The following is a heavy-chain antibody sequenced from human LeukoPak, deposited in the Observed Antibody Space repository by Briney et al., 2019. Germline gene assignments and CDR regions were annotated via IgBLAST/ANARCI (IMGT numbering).Heavy chain of an antibody. CDR2: IKQDGSEK. CDR1: GFTFTTYW. V-gene: IGHV3-7*01. J-gene: IGHJ5*02. CDR3: ARREIAAAALDP. D-gene: IGHD6-13*01. Sequence: GGSLRLSCAASGFTFTTYWMGWARQAPGKGLEWVANIKQDGSEKYYVDSVKGRFTISRDNAKNSLYLQMNSLRAEDTAVYYCARREIAAAALDPWGQGTLVTVSS.